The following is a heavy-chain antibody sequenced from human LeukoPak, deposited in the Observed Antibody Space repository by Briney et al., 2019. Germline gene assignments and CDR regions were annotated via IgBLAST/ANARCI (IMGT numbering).Heavy chain of an antibody. CDR2: IYYIGTT. CDR1: GFSISGGYY. V-gene: IGHV4-38-2*01. CDR3: ARNGDRRIDY. J-gene: IGHJ4*02. Sequence: PSETLSLTCAVSGFSISGGYYWGWIRQPPGKGLEWIGTIYYIGTTYYNPPLKSRVTISMETSKNQFSLKLSSVTAADTAVYYCARNGDRRIDYWGQGTLVTVSS.